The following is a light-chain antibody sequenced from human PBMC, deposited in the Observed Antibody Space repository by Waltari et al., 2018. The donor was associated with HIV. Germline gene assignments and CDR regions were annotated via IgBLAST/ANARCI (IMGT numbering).Light chain of an antibody. CDR3: QSSDSSGAYWV. Sequence: SFQLTQPPSVSVSPGQTARITCSGETLPRQYVFWYQQRPDQAPVLVIYKDNERPSGIPERFSGSTSGTTVALTISGVQPEDEADYYCQSSDSSGAYWVFGGGTKLTVL. CDR2: KDN. J-gene: IGLJ3*02. V-gene: IGLV3-25*03. CDR1: TLPRQY.